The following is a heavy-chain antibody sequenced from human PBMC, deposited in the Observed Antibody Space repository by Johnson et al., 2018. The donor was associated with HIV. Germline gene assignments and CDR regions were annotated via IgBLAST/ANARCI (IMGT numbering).Heavy chain of an antibody. Sequence: QVQLVESGGGVVQPGRSLRLSCEGSGFIFRNFAMHWVRQAPGKGLEWVSIISYDGINEHYAESVKGRFTISRDNSKNTVFLQMNSLRVEDTAVYSCARAPEVRGIDAFDIWRQGTMVTVS. CDR1: GFIFRNFA. CDR2: ISYDGINE. J-gene: IGHJ3*02. V-gene: IGHV3-30*14. CDR3: ARAPEVRGIDAFDI. D-gene: IGHD3-10*01.